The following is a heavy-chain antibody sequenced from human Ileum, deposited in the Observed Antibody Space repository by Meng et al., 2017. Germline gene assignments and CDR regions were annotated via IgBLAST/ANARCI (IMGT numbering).Heavy chain of an antibody. CDR1: GGSISSMFY. CDR2: IYLAGSP. V-gene: IGHV4-4*02. Sequence: QVQVQGSGPGRVKPSGTLSLTCTVSGGSISSMFYWSWVRQSPGKGLEWIGQIYLAGSPNYNPSLESRVTISVDKSKNQFSLRLTSVTAADTAIFYCVRHGGKYFDSWGQGTLVTVSS. D-gene: IGHD2-15*01. CDR3: VRHGGKYFDS. J-gene: IGHJ4*02.